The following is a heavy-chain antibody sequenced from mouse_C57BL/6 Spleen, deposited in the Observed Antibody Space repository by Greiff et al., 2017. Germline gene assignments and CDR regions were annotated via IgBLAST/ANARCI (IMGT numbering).Heavy chain of an antibody. Sequence: QVTLKVSGPGILQSSQTLSLTCSFSGFSLSTSGMGVSWIRQPSGKGLEWLAHIYWDDDKRYNPSLKSRLTISKDTSINQVFLKITSVDTADTATYYCARRGYYGSSPYWYFDVWGTGTTVTVSS. CDR3: ARRGYYGSSPYWYFDV. V-gene: IGHV8-12*01. D-gene: IGHD1-1*01. CDR2: IYWDDDK. J-gene: IGHJ1*03. CDR1: GFSLSTSGMG.